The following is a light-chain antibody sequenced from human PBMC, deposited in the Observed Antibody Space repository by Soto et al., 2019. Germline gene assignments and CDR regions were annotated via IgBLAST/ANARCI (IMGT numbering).Light chain of an antibody. CDR2: DVS. CDR1: SSDIGVYNY. CDR3: SSYTINSTLV. V-gene: IGLV2-14*01. Sequence: QSALTQPASVSGSPVQSITVSCTGTSSDIGVYNYVSWYQQHPGKAPKVMIYDVSNRPSGVSNRFSGSKSGNTASLTISGLQADDEADYYCSSYTINSTLVFGTGTKLTVL. J-gene: IGLJ1*01.